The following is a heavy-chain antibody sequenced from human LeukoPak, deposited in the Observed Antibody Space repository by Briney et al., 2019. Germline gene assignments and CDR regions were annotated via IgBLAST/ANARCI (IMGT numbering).Heavy chain of an antibody. Sequence: ASVKVSCKASGGTFSSYAISWVRQAPGQGLEWMGGIIPIFGTANYAQKFQGRVTITTDESTSTAYMELSSLRSEDTAVYYCAGSARYCSSTSCSQYFDYWGQGTLVTVSS. CDR2: IIPIFGTA. V-gene: IGHV1-69*05. D-gene: IGHD2-2*01. J-gene: IGHJ4*02. CDR1: GGTFSSYA. CDR3: AGSARYCSSTSCSQYFDY.